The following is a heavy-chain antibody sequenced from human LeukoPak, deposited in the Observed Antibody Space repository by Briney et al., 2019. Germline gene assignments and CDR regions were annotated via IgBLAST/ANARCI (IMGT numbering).Heavy chain of an antibody. CDR2: ISSSDSTI. CDR1: GFTFSDYY. CDR3: ARDPDATIAVAGTRFDY. J-gene: IGHJ4*02. Sequence: GGSLRLSCAASGFTFSDYYMSWIRQAPGKGLEWVSYISSSDSTIYYADSVKGRFTISRDNAKNSLYLQMNSLRAEDTAVYYCARDPDATIAVAGTRFDYWGQGTLVTVSS. V-gene: IGHV3-11*04. D-gene: IGHD6-19*01.